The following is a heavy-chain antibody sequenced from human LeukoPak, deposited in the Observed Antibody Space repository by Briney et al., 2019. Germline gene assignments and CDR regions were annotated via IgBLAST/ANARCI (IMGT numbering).Heavy chain of an antibody. CDR2: IYSGGTT. CDR3: ASLEGGPSDGR. Sequence: GGSLRLSCEVSGFPVRSRYMTWVREPPGKGLECVAVIYSGGTTYHIDSVKGRFTISRDISKSTMYLEMNNLRVEDTATYYCASLEGGPSDGRWGQGTLVIVSS. D-gene: IGHD3-3*01. CDR1: GFPVRSRY. J-gene: IGHJ4*02. V-gene: IGHV3-53*01.